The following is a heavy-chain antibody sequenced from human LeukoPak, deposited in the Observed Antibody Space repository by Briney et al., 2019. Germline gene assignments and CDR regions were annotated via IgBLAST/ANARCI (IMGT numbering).Heavy chain of an antibody. V-gene: IGHV3-21*01. CDR2: ISTSSSYI. CDR1: DFSFSTSS. J-gene: IGHJ4*02. Sequence: GGSLRLSCAASDFSFSTSSMNWVRQAPGKGLEWVSSISTSSSYIYYADSVKGRFTISRDNAKRSLYLQINSLRGEDTAVYYCASGGPDQWEVMSGSFDSWGQGTLVTVSS. CDR3: ASGGPDQWEVMSGSFDS. D-gene: IGHD1-26*01.